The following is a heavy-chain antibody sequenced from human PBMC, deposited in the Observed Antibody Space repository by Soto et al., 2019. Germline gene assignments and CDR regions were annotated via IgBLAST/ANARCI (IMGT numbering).Heavy chain of an antibody. J-gene: IGHJ4*02. D-gene: IGHD1-20*01. V-gene: IGHV3-48*01. CDR1: GFTFSSYS. CDR2: ISSSSSTI. Sequence: GGSLRLSCAASGFTFSSYSMNWVRQAPGKGLEWVSYISSSSSTIYYADSVKGRFTISRDNAKNSLYLQMNSLRAEDTAVYYCARVFRYEGEMGFDYWDQGTLVTVSS. CDR3: ARVFRYEGEMGFDY.